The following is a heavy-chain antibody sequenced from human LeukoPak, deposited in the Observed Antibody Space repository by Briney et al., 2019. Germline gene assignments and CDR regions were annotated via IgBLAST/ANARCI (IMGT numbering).Heavy chain of an antibody. CDR1: GYTFTGYY. CDR2: TNPNSGGT. Sequence: GASVKVSCKASGYTFTGYYMHWVRQAPGQGLEWMGWTNPNSGGTNYAQKFQGRVTMTRDTSISTAYMELSRLRSDDTAVYYCARDRYDILTGYYSFDYWGQGTLVTVSS. J-gene: IGHJ4*02. D-gene: IGHD3-9*01. V-gene: IGHV1-2*02. CDR3: ARDRYDILTGYYSFDY.